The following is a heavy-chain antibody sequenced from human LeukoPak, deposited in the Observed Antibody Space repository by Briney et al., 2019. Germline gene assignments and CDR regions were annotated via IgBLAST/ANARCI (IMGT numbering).Heavy chain of an antibody. D-gene: IGHD6-6*01. CDR3: ARDLVSSSSVFDY. J-gene: IGHJ4*02. CDR1: GYTFTSYD. Sequence: EASVKVSCKASGYTFTSYDINWVRQATGQGLEWMGWMNPNSGNTGYAQKFQGRVTMTRDMSTSTVYMELSSLRSEDTAVYYCARDLVSSSSVFDYWGQGTLVTVSS. CDR2: MNPNSGNT. V-gene: IGHV1-8*01.